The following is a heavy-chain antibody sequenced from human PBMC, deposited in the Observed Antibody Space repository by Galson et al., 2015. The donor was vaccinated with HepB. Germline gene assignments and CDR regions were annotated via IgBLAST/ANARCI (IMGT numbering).Heavy chain of an antibody. CDR1: GFTFDDYT. J-gene: IGHJ6*03. CDR2: ISWDGGST. Sequence: SLRLSCAASGFTFDDYTMHWVRQAPGKGLEWVSLISWDGGSTYYADSVKGRFTISRDNSKNSLYLQMNSLRTEDTALYYCAKGSLNLELLFYYYMDVWGKGTTVTVSS. D-gene: IGHD1-7*01. V-gene: IGHV3-43*01. CDR3: AKGSLNLELLFYYYMDV.